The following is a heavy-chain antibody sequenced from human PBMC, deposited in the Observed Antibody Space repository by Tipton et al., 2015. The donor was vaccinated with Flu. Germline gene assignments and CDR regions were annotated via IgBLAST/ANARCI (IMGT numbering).Heavy chain of an antibody. D-gene: IGHD3-9*01. CDR3: ARGTYNSASDGYYNYYLDY. CDR1: GDSVSGSAT. V-gene: IGHV6-1*01. CDR2: TYYRSKWYN. Sequence: PGLVKPSQTLSLTCAISGDSVSGSATWNWIRQSPSRGLEWLGRTYYRSKWYNDYVESVKSRIIINPDTSRNQFSLQLDSVNPEDTAVYYCARGTYNSASDGYYNYYLDYWGQGTLVTVSS. J-gene: IGHJ4*02.